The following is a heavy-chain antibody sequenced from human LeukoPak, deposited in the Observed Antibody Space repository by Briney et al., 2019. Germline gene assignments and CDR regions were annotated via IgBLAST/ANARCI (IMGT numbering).Heavy chain of an antibody. CDR3: AKDPTYSGYGGLDV. D-gene: IGHD5-12*01. V-gene: IGHV3-21*01. J-gene: IGHJ6*04. CDR1: GFTFSSYN. CDR2: ISSSSGYM. Sequence: GGSLRLSCAASGFTFSSYNMNWVRQAPGKGLEWVSSISSSSGYMYYADSVKGRFTISRDNAKNSLYLQMNSLRAEDTAVYYCAKDPTYSGYGGLDVWGKGTTVTVSS.